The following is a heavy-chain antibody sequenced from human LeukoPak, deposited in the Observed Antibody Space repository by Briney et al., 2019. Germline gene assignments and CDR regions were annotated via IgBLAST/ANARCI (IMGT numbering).Heavy chain of an antibody. CDR2: INHSGGT. V-gene: IGHV4-34*01. CDR3: ATDSSGLNDAFDI. D-gene: IGHD3-22*01. CDR1: GGSFSGYY. J-gene: IGHJ3*02. Sequence: PSETLSLTCAVYGGSFSGYYWSWIRQPPGKGLEWIGEINHSGGTNYNPSLKSRVTISVDTSKNQFSLKLSSVTAADTAVYYCATDSSGLNDAFDIWGQGTMVTVSS.